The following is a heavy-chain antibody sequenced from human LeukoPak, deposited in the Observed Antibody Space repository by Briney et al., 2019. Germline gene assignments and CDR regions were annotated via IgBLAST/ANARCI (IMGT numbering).Heavy chain of an antibody. V-gene: IGHV3-48*03. CDR3: ARVTATGCDY. D-gene: IGHD1-1*01. CDR1: GFTFSSYE. CDR2: ISSSGSTI. Sequence: GGPLRLSCAASGFTFSSYEMSWVRQAPGKGLEWVSYISSSGSTIYYADSLKGRFTISRDNAKNSLYLQVNSLRAEDTAVYYCARVTATGCDYWGQGTLVTVSS. J-gene: IGHJ4*02.